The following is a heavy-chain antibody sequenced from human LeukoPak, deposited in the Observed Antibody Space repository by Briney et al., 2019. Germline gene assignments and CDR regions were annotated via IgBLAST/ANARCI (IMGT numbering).Heavy chain of an antibody. D-gene: IGHD5-18*01. J-gene: IGHJ4*02. Sequence: SETLSLTCTVSGGSISSYYWSWIRQPPGKGLEWIGYIYYSGSTNYNPSLKSRVTISVDTSKNQFSLKLSSVTAADTAVYYCARDYQGGYGDKTVDYWGQGTPVTVSS. CDR2: IYYSGST. CDR3: ARDYQGGYGDKTVDY. CDR1: GGSISSYY. V-gene: IGHV4-59*12.